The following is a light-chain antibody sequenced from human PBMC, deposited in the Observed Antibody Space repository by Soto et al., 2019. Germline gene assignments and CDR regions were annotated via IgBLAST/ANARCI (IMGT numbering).Light chain of an antibody. CDR3: CSYAGSSTLV. CDR1: SSDVGSYNL. J-gene: IGLJ2*01. Sequence: QSALTQPASVSGSPGQSITISCTGTSSDVGSYNLVSWYQQYPGKAPKLMIYEGTKRPSGVSNRFSGSKSGNTASLTIAGLQAEDGAEYYCCSYAGSSTLVLGGGTKLTVI. CDR2: EGT. V-gene: IGLV2-23*01.